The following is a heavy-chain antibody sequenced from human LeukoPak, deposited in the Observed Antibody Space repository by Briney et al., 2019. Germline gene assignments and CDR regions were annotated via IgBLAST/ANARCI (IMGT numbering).Heavy chain of an antibody. CDR2: ISSNGGSA. Sequence: GGSLRLSCAASGFTFSSYAMHWVRQAPGKGLEYVSAISSNGGSAYYANSVKGRFTISRDNSKNTLYLQMGSLRAEDMAVYYCARTYGDYPYWYFDLWGRGTLVTVSS. J-gene: IGHJ2*01. CDR1: GFTFSSYA. CDR3: ARTYGDYPYWYFDL. D-gene: IGHD4-17*01. V-gene: IGHV3-64*01.